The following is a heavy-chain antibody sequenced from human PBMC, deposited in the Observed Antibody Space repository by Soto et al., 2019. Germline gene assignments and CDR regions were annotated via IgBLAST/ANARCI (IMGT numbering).Heavy chain of an antibody. J-gene: IGHJ4*02. CDR1: GFSVSRYA. V-gene: IGHV3-23*01. CDR2: MTGSGGDI. CDR3: AKDAVYGDGLWLAGN. D-gene: IGHD2-21*02. Sequence: LRLSCAASGFSVSRYAMMWVRQPPGKGQEWVAGMTGSGGDIRYADPVKGRFTISKDNSKNTLYLQMNSLRAEDTAIYYCAKDAVYGDGLWLAGNWGQGTLVTVSS.